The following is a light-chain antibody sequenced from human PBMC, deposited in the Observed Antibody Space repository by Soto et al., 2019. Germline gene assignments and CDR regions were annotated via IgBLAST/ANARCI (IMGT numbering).Light chain of an antibody. CDR2: AAS. CDR1: QSISSY. J-gene: IGKJ1*01. Sequence: DIQITQSPSSLSASVGDRVTITCRASQSISSYLNGYQKKPGKASKLLIYAASSLQSGVPSRISGRESGTDFPLTIRSLQPEDFATYSCQLRDSTPPTFGHGTKVELK. V-gene: IGKV1-39*01. CDR3: QLRDSTPPT.